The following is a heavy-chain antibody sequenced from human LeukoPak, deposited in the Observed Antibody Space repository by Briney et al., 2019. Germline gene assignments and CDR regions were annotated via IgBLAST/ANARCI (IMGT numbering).Heavy chain of an antibody. CDR1: GFTFSSYA. V-gene: IGHV3-7*01. D-gene: IGHD6-19*01. J-gene: IGHJ4*02. Sequence: LPGGSLRLSCAASGFTFSSYAMSWVRQAPGKGLEWVANIKQDGSEKYYVDSVKGRFTISRDNAKNSLYLQMNSLRAEDTAVYYCARDRYSSGWYVPFDYWGQGTLVTVSS. CDR2: IKQDGSEK. CDR3: ARDRYSSGWYVPFDY.